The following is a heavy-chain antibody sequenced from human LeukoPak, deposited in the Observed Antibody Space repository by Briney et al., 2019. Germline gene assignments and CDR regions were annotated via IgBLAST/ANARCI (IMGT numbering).Heavy chain of an antibody. CDR3: ARMHSGYSYGPDFDY. CDR2: IYHSGST. Sequence: PSETLSLTCAVSGGSISSSNWWSWVRQPPGKGLEWIGEIYHSGSTNYNPSLKSRVTISVGKSKNQFSLKLSSVTAADTAVYYCARMHSGYSYGPDFDYWGQGTLVTVSS. D-gene: IGHD5-18*01. CDR1: GGSISSSNW. J-gene: IGHJ4*02. V-gene: IGHV4-4*02.